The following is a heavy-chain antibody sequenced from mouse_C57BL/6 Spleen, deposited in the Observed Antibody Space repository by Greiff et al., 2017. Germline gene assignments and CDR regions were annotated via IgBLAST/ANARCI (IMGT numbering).Heavy chain of an antibody. D-gene: IGHD2-1*01. CDR2: IDPSDSYT. CDR3: ARGNSWFAY. V-gene: IGHV1-59*01. J-gene: IGHJ3*01. Sequence: VQLQQPGAELVRPGTSVKLSCKASGYTFTSYWMHWVKQRPGQGLEWIGVIDPSDSYTNYNQKFKGKATLTVDTSSSTAYMQLSSLTSEDSAVYYCARGNSWFAYWGQGTLVTVSA. CDR1: GYTFTSYW.